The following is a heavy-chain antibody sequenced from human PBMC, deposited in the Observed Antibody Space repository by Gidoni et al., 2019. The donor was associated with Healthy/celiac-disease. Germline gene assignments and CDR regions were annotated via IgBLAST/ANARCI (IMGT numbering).Heavy chain of an antibody. CDR3: ARDIVIAARYNWFDP. D-gene: IGHD6-6*01. CDR2: ISAYNGNT. CDR1: GYTFTSYG. Sequence: QVQLVQSGAEVKKHGASVKVSCKASGYTFTSYGISWVRQAPGQGLEWMGWISAYNGNTNYAQKLQGRVTMTTDTSTSTAYMELRSLRSDDTAVYNCARDIVIAARYNWFDPWGQGTLVTVSS. J-gene: IGHJ5*02. V-gene: IGHV1-18*04.